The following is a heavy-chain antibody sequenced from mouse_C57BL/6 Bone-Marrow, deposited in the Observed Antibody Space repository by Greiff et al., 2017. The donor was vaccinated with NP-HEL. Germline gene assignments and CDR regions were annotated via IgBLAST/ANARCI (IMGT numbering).Heavy chain of an antibody. CDR2: IHPNSGST. V-gene: IGHV1-64*01. CDR3: AREERLRYFDY. D-gene: IGHD1-1*01. CDR1: GYTFTSYW. Sequence: QVQLKQPGAELVKPGASVKLSCKASGYTFTSYWMHWVKQRPGQGLEWIGMIHPNSGSTNYNEKFKSKATLTVDKSSSTAYMQLSSLTSEDSAVYYCAREERLRYFDYWGQGTTLTVSS. J-gene: IGHJ2*01.